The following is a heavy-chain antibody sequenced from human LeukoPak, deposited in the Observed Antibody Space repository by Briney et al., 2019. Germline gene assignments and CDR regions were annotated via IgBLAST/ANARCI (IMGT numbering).Heavy chain of an antibody. J-gene: IGHJ6*02. V-gene: IGHV1-2*02. D-gene: IGHD3-22*01. CDR3: ARASMIVVVTETSYYYYGMDV. CDR2: INPNSGGT. Sequence: ASVKVSCKASGYTFTGYYMHWVGQAPGQGLEWMGWINPNSGGTNYAQKFQGRVTMTRDTSISTAYMELSRLRSDDTAVYYCARASMIVVVTETSYYYYGMDVWGQGTTVTVSS. CDR1: GYTFTGYY.